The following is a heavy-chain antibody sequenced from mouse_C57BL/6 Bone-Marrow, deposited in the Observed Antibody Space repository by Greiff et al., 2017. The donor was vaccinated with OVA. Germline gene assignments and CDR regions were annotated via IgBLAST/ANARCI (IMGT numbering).Heavy chain of an antibody. V-gene: IGHV14-4*01. CDR3: ARGRRYY. CDR1: GFNIKDDY. Sequence: VPLKQSGAELVRPGASVKLSCTASGFNIKDDYMHWVKQRPEQGLEWIGWIDPENGDTEYASKFQGKATITADTSSNTAYLQLSSLTSEDTAVYYCARGRRYYWGQGTTLTVSS. D-gene: IGHD2-12*01. CDR2: IDPENGDT. J-gene: IGHJ2*01.